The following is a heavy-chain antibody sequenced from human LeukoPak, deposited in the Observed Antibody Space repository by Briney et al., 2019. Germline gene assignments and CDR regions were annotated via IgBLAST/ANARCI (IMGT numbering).Heavy chain of an antibody. J-gene: IGHJ6*02. CDR2: IWYDGSNK. CDR1: GFTFSSYG. CDR3: ARDYSSGWYRYYYYYGMDV. V-gene: IGHV3-33*01. D-gene: IGHD6-19*01. Sequence: GRALRLSCVASGFTFSSYGMHWVRQALGRGLEWGAVIWYDGSNKYSEDSVKGPFTMSIDNSKKTLSLQITRLRDEDTAVYYCARDYSSGWYRYYYYYGMDVWGQGTTVTVSS.